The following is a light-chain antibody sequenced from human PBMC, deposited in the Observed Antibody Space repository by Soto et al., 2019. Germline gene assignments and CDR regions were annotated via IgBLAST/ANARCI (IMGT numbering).Light chain of an antibody. CDR1: QGISGW. CDR2: DAS. CDR3: QQSTISQFT. Sequence: DIVMTQSPATVSASPGDRATITCRASQGISGWLAWYQQKPGQAPRLLIYDASTMDTGVPSRFSGSRSGTDFTLTISNLQPEDFAVYYCQQSTISQFTFGGGTKVEIK. V-gene: IGKV1-12*01. J-gene: IGKJ4*02.